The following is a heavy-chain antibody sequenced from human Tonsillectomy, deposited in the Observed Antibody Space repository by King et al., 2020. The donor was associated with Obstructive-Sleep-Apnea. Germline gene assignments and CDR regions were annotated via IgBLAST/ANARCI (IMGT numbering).Heavy chain of an antibody. CDR1: GGSISTYY. D-gene: IGHD3-22*01. V-gene: IGHV4-59*08. CDR2: IYYSGNA. CDR3: ARHNSGYYGVYYFDY. Sequence: VQLQESGPGLVKSSETLSLTCTVSGGSISTYYWSWIRQPPGKGLEWIGYIYYSGNANYNPSLKSRVTISVETSKKQFSLKLRSVTAADTAVYYCARHNSGYYGVYYFDYWGQGTLVTVSS. J-gene: IGHJ4*02.